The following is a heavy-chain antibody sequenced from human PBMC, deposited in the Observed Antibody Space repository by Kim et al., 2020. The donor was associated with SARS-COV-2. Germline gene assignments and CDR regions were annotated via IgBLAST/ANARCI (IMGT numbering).Heavy chain of an antibody. J-gene: IGHJ4*02. CDR2: IYYSGST. D-gene: IGHD2-2*01. Sequence: SETLSLTCTVSGGSISSSSYYWGWIRQPPGKGLEWIGSIYYSGSTYYNPSLKSRVTISVDTSKNQFSLKLSSVTAADTAVYYCARQGSGDIVVVPAAMIDYWGQGTLVTVSS. V-gene: IGHV4-39*01. CDR3: ARQGSGDIVVVPAAMIDY. CDR1: GGSISSSSYY.